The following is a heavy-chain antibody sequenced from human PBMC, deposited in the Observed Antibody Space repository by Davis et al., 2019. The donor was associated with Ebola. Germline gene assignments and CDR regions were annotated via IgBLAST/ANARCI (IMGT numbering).Heavy chain of an antibody. D-gene: IGHD6-13*01. CDR1: GYSFTSYW. CDR3: ARQPAAGFAAAGADY. V-gene: IGHV5-51*01. Sequence: KVSCKGSGYSFTSYWIVWVRQMPGKGLECMGIIYPGDSDTRYSPSFQGQVTISADKSISTAYLQWSSLKASDSAMYYCARQPAAGFAAAGADYWGQGTLVTVSS. J-gene: IGHJ4*02. CDR2: IYPGDSDT.